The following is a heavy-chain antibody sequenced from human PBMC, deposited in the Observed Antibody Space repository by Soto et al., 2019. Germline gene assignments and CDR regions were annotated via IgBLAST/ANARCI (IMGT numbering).Heavy chain of an antibody. CDR3: ARGSEDLTSNFDY. CDR1: GFTFTRYS. CDR2: ISSTTNYI. J-gene: IGHJ4*02. V-gene: IGHV3-21*06. Sequence: PGESLKISCAACGFTFTRYSMNWVRQAPGKGLEWVSSISSTTNYIYYGDSMKGRFTISRDNAKNSLYLEMNSLRAEDTAVYYCARGSEDLTSNFDYWGQGTLVTVSS.